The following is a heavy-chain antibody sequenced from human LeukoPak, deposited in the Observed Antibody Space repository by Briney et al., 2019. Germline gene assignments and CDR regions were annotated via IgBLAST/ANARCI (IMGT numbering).Heavy chain of an antibody. Sequence: GGSLRLSCAASGFTFSSYAMSWVRQAPGKGLEWVSAISGSAGSTYYADSVKGRFTISRDNSKNTLYLQMNSLRAEDTAVYYCAKGYGSGSLRYAFDIWGQGTMVTVSS. D-gene: IGHD3-10*01. CDR1: GFTFSSYA. J-gene: IGHJ3*02. V-gene: IGHV3-23*01. CDR3: AKGYGSGSLRYAFDI. CDR2: ISGSAGST.